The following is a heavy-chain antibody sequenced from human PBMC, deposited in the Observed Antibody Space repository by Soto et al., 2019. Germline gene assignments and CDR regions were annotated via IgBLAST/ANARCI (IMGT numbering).Heavy chain of an antibody. CDR2: IGSTGSVT. J-gene: IGHJ3*02. D-gene: IGHD4-4*01. Sequence: EVQLVESGGALVQPGGSLRLSCAASGFTFSAYSMNWVRQAPGTGLEWVSFIGSTGSVTHYADSVMGRSTISRDNARNYLYLQMKSRRAEDTTVYHCARARTATGPAYAFDIWGQGTMVTVS. V-gene: IGHV3-48*04. CDR1: GFTFSAYS. CDR3: ARARTATGPAYAFDI.